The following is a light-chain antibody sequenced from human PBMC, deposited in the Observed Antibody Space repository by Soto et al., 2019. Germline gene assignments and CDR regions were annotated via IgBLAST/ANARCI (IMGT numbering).Light chain of an antibody. CDR2: WAS. CDR1: QSVFYSSNNKNY. V-gene: IGKV4-1*01. J-gene: IGKJ4*01. Sequence: DIVMSQSPDSLAVSLDERATINCKSSQSVFYSSNNKNYLAWYQQKPGQPPKLLIHWASTRESGVPDRFSGSGSGTDFTLTISSLQAEDVAVYYCQQYYGSPVTFGGGTRVEIK. CDR3: QQYYGSPVT.